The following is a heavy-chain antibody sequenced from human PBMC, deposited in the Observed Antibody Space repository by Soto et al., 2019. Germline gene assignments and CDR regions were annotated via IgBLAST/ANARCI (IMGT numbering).Heavy chain of an antibody. V-gene: IGHV1-69*01. CDR3: AQQAYYYLPPDY. Sequence: QVQLVQSGAEVKKPGSSVKVSCKASGGTFSSYAISWVRQAPGQGLEWMGGIIPIFGTANYAQQFQGRVTITADESTSTAYMELSSLRSEDTAVYYGAQQAYYYLPPDYWGQGTLVTVSS. J-gene: IGHJ4*02. CDR1: GGTFSSYA. CDR2: IIPIFGTA. D-gene: IGHD3-10*01.